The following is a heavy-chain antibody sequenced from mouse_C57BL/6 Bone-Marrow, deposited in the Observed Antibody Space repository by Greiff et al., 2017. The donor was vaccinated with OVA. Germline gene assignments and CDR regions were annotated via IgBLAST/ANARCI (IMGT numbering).Heavy chain of an antibody. J-gene: IGHJ2*01. V-gene: IGHV5-9-1*02. CDR1: GFTFSSYA. CDR2: ISSGGDYT. CDR3: TRNYGNFFDY. D-gene: IGHD2-1*01. Sequence: DVQLVESGEGLVKPGGSLKLSCAASGFTFSSYAMSWVRQTPEKRLEWVAYISSGGDYTYYADTVKGRFTISRDNARNTLYLQMSSLKSEDTAMYYCTRNYGNFFDYWGQGTTLTVSS.